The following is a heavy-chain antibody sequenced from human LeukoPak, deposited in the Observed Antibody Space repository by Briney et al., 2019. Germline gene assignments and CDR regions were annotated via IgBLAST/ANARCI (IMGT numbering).Heavy chain of an antibody. CDR3: ARINTVYYYYYYMDV. CDR2: IYYSGST. J-gene: IGHJ6*03. Sequence: SETLSLTCTVSGGSISSYYWSLIRQPPGKGLEWIGYIYYSGSTNYNPSLKSRVTISVDTSKNQFSLKLSSVTAADTAVYYCARINTVYYYYYYMDVWGKGTTVTVSS. CDR1: GGSISSYY. V-gene: IGHV4-59*01. D-gene: IGHD4-11*01.